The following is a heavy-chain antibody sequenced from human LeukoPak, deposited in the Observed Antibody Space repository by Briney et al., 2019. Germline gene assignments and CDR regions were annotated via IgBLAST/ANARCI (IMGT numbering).Heavy chain of an antibody. CDR1: GGSLTNNY. D-gene: IGHD1-26*01. CDR3: ARTIVGAFFDS. J-gene: IGHJ4*02. Sequence: SETLSLTCTVSGGSLTNNYWSWIRQPPGKALEFIGYISYTGSANYNPSLKSRVTMSVDTSKNQLSLKLTSVTAADTAVYHCARTIVGAFFDSWGQGTLVTVSS. CDR2: ISYTGSA. V-gene: IGHV4-59*01.